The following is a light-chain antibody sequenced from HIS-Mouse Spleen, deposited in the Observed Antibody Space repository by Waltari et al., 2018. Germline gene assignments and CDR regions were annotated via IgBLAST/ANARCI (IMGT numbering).Light chain of an antibody. CDR1: SSDVGGYNY. J-gene: IGLJ2*01. Sequence: QSALTQPPSASGSPGQSVTISCTGTSSDVGGYNYLSWYQQHPGKAPKLMIYEVSQRPSGVPDRFSGSKSGNTASLTVSGLQAEDEADYYCSSYAGSNNLGVFGGGTKLTVL. CDR2: EVS. V-gene: IGLV2-8*01. CDR3: SSYAGSNNLGV.